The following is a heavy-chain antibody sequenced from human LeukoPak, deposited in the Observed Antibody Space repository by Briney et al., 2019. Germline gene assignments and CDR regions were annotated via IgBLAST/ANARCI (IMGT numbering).Heavy chain of an antibody. CDR1: GYTFTGYY. J-gene: IGHJ4*02. CDR2: INPNSGGT. CDR3: ATQGGYCSSTSCYSGY. V-gene: IGHV1-2*02. Sequence: GASVKVSCKASGYTFTGYYMHWVRQAPGQGLEWMGWINPNSGGTNYAQEFQGRVTMTRDTSISTVYMELSRLRSDDTAVYYCATQGGYCSSTSCYSGYWGQGTLVTVSS. D-gene: IGHD2-2*01.